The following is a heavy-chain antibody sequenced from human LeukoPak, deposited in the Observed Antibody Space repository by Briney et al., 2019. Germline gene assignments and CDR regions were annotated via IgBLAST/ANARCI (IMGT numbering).Heavy chain of an antibody. J-gene: IGHJ4*02. V-gene: IGHV1-18*01. Sequence: ASVKVSCKASGGTFSSCAISWVRQAPGQGLEWMGWISAHNGNINYAQKLQGRVTMTKDTSTNTAYMELRSPTSDDTAVYYCARDGYFDCWGQGTLVTVSS. CDR1: GGTFSSCA. CDR3: ARDGYFDC. CDR2: ISAHNGNI.